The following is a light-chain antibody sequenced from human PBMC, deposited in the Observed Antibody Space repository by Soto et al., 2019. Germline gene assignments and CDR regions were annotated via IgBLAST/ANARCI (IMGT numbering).Light chain of an antibody. Sequence: QSVLTQPPSTSRTPGQRVTISCSGSSSDIGSNAVYWYQQLPGTAPKLLIYRNNQRPSGVPDRFSGTKSGTSASLAISGLRSEDEADYYCAAWNDGLSGFVFVTGTKVTVL. CDR1: SSDIGSNA. CDR3: AAWNDGLSGFV. J-gene: IGLJ1*01. CDR2: RNN. V-gene: IGLV1-47*01.